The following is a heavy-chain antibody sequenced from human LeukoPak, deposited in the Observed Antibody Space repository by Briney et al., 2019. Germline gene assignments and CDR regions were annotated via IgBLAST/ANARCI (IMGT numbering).Heavy chain of an antibody. V-gene: IGHV3-74*01. J-gene: IGHJ4*02. CDR2: INSDGSRT. CDR1: GFTFSNAW. CDR3: ARVITGSTYGQFDF. Sequence: PGGSLRLSCAASGFTFSNAWMTWVRQAPGKGLVWVSRINSDGSRTNYADCVKGRFTISRDNAKNTVFLQMNSLTAEDAAVYYCARVITGSTYGQFDFWGQGALATVSS. D-gene: IGHD5-18*01.